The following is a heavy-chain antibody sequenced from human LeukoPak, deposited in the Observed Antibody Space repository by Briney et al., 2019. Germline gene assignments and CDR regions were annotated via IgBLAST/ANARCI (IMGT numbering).Heavy chain of an antibody. CDR2: IYYSGST. CDR3: ARHESRQPRRAPFDY. V-gene: IGHV4-59*08. J-gene: IGHJ4*02. CDR1: GGSISSYY. Sequence: SETLSLACTVSGGSISSYYWSWIRQPPGKGLEWIGYIYYSGSTNYNPSPKSRVTISVDTSKNQFSLKLSSVTAADTAVYYCARHESRQPRRAPFDYWGQGTLVTVSS. D-gene: IGHD3-10*01.